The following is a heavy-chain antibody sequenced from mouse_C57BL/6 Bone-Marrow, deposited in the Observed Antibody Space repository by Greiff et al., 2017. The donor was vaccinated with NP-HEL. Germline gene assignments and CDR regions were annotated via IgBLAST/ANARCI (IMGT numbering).Heavy chain of an antibody. J-gene: IGHJ1*03. CDR2: LYPGGGYT. D-gene: IGHD1-1*01. CDR1: GYTFTNYW. CDR3: ARCPHYYGSSYFWYFDV. V-gene: IGHV1-63*01. Sequence: VQLHQSGAELVRPGTSVKMSCKASGYTFTNYWIGWAKQRPGHGLEWIGDLYPGGGYTNYNEKFKGKATLTADKSSSTAYMQFSSLTSEDSAIYYCARCPHYYGSSYFWYFDVWGTGTTVTVSS.